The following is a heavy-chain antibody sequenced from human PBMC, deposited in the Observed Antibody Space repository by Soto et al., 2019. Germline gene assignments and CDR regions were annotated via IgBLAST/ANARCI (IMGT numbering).Heavy chain of an antibody. D-gene: IGHD2-21*02. CDR1: GFTFGSYW. CDR3: ARASYCGPGCSYYFDY. J-gene: IGHJ4*02. Sequence: GGSLRLSCAVSGFTFGSYWMNWVRLIPGKGLEWVAYIKPDGSATYYVDSVKGRFTISRDNAKNSLYLQMNSLRVEDTSVYYCARASYCGPGCSYYFDYWGQGTLVTVSS. CDR2: IKPDGSAT. V-gene: IGHV3-7*01.